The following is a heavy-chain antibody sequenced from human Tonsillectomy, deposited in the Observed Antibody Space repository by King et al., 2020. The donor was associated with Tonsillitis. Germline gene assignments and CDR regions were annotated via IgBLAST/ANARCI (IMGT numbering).Heavy chain of an antibody. D-gene: IGHD3-3*01. CDR3: ARDLYDFGRGFFYGMDV. J-gene: IGHJ6*02. V-gene: IGHV4-59*01. CDR2: IYSGST. CDR1: GGSISRYY. Sequence: VQLQESGPGLVKPSETLSLTCSVSGGSISRYYWSWIRQPPGKGLEWIGYIYSGSTNYSPSLKSRVTISVDTSKNQFSLKLSSVTAADTAVYYCARDLYDFGRGFFYGMDVWGQGTAVTVSS.